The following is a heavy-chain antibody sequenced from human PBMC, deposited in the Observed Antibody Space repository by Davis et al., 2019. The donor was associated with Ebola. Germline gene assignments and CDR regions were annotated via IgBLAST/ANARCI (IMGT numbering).Heavy chain of an antibody. CDR1: GYTFTSYY. V-gene: IGHV1-46*01. CDR3: ARGPPDIVVVVAEGVDP. Sequence: ASVKVSCKASGYTFTSYYMHWVRQAPGQGLEWMGIINPSGGSTSYAQKFQGRVTMTRDTSISTAYMELSRLRSDDTAVYYCARGPPDIVVVVAEGVDPWGQGTLVTVSS. J-gene: IGHJ5*02. CDR2: INPSGGST. D-gene: IGHD2-15*01.